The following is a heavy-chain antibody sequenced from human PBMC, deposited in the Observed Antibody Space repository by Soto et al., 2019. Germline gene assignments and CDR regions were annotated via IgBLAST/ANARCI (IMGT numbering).Heavy chain of an antibody. V-gene: IGHV1-18*01. CDR1: GYTFTSYG. Sequence: EASVKVSCKASGYTFTSYGISWVRQAPGQGLEWMGWISTDNGNTNYAQHLQGRVSMTTDASTSTAYMDLRSLRSVDTAVYYCARDQGITTFGVYSMYYYGMDVWG. D-gene: IGHD3-3*01. CDR2: ISTDNGNT. J-gene: IGHJ6*02. CDR3: ARDQGITTFGVYSMYYYGMDV.